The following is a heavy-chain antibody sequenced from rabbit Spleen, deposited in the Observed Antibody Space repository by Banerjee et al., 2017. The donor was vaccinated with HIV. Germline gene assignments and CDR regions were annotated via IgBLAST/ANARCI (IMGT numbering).Heavy chain of an antibody. V-gene: IGHV1S45*01. CDR1: GFSFSSSYY. CDR2: IYTDGSGST. Sequence: QEQLVESGGGLVKPEGSLKLSCIASGFSFSSSYYICWVRQAPGKGLEWIGCIYTDGSGSTAYASWAKGRFTISKTSSTTVTLQMTSLTAADTATYFCARGSAAMTMVITGYYLNLWGPGTLVTVS. J-gene: IGHJ4*01. D-gene: IGHD2-1*01. CDR3: ARGSAAMTMVITGYYLNL.